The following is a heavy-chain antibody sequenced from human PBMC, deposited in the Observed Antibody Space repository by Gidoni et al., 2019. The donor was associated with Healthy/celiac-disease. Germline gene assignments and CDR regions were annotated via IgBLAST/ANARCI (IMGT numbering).Heavy chain of an antibody. Sequence: QVQLVESGGGVVQPGRSLSLSCAASGFTFSSYAMHWVRQAPGKGLEWVAVISYDGSNKYYADSVKGRFTISRDNSKNTLYLQMNSLRAEDTAVYYCAPPDPMLLNFDYWGQGSLVTVSS. CDR2: ISYDGSNK. CDR3: APPDPMLLNFDY. D-gene: IGHD2-8*01. CDR1: GFTFSSYA. J-gene: IGHJ4*02. V-gene: IGHV3-30-3*01.